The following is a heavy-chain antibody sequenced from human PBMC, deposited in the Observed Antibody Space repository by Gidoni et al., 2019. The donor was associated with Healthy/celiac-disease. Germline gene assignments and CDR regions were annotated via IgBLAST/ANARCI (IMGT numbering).Heavy chain of an antibody. V-gene: IGHV4-31*03. CDR2: IYYSGSP. CDR1: GGSISSGGYY. D-gene: IGHD6-13*01. CDR3: ARDRIAAAGTGWVDY. J-gene: IGHJ4*02. Sequence: QVQLQESGPGLVKPAQTLSLTCTVSGGSISSGGYYWSWIRQHPGKGLEWIGYIYYSGSPYYNPSLKSRVTISVDTSKNQFSLKLSSVTAADTAVYYCARDRIAAAGTGWVDYWGQGTLVTVSS.